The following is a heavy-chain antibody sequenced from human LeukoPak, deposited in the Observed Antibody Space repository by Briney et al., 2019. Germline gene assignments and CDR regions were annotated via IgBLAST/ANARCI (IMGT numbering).Heavy chain of an antibody. CDR3: ARDPGDQVDY. J-gene: IGHJ4*02. D-gene: IGHD7-27*01. V-gene: IGHV3-30-3*01. Sequence: GGSLRLSCAASGFTFSSYAMHWVRQAPGKGLEWVAVISYDGSNKYYADSVKGRFTISRDNSKNTLYLQMNSLRAEDTAVYYCARDPGDQVDYWGQGTLVTVSS. CDR1: GFTFSSYA. CDR2: ISYDGSNK.